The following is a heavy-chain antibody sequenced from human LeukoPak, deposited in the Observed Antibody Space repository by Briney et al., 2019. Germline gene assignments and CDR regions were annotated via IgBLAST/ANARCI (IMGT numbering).Heavy chain of an antibody. CDR1: GFTFDDYG. J-gene: IGHJ3*02. CDR3: ARDKRSENYGDYDEGDAFDI. Sequence: GGPLRLSCAASGFTFDDYGMSCVRQAPGKGLEWGFGINWNGGSTGYADSVKGRFTISRDNAKNSLYLQMNSLRAEDTALYYCARDKRSENYGDYDEGDAFDIWGQGTMVTVSS. CDR2: INWNGGST. D-gene: IGHD4-17*01. V-gene: IGHV3-20*04.